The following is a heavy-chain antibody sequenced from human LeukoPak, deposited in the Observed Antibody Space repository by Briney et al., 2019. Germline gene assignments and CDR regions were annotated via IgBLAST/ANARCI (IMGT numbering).Heavy chain of an antibody. D-gene: IGHD5-24*01. J-gene: IGHJ3*02. V-gene: IGHV3-33*01. Sequence: GRSLRLSCAVSGFTFSSYGMHWVRQAPGKGLEWVAVIWYDGSNKYYADSVKGRFTISRDSSKNTLDLQMNSLRAEDTAVYYCARGGQRAFDIWGQGTMVTVSS. CDR2: IWYDGSNK. CDR1: GFTFSSYG. CDR3: ARGGQRAFDI.